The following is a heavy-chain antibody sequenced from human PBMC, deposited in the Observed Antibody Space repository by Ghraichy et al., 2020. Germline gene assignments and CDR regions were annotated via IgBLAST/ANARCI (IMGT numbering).Heavy chain of an antibody. Sequence: TLSLTCTVSGGSISSYYWSWIRQPPGKGLEWIGYIYYSGSTNYNPSLKSRVTISVDTSKNQFSLKLSSVTAADTAVYYCARRGPHYSGYARLDYYYYYMDVWGKGTTVTVSS. CDR2: IYYSGST. V-gene: IGHV4-59*08. CDR3: ARRGPHYSGYARLDYYYYYMDV. J-gene: IGHJ6*03. D-gene: IGHD5-12*01. CDR1: GGSISSYY.